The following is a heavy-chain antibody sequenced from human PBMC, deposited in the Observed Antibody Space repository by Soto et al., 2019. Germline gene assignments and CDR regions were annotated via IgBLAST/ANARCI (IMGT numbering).Heavy chain of an antibody. CDR3: ASTHQRRAAAPES. D-gene: IGHD6-13*01. J-gene: IGHJ4*02. CDR1: GFTFSSYS. Sequence: EVQLVESGGGLVKPGGSLRLSCAASGFTFSSYSMNWVRQAPGKGLEWVSSISSSSSYIYYADSVKGRFTISRDNAKNSLYLQMNSLRAEDTAVYYCASTHQRRAAAPESWGQGTLVTVSS. CDR2: ISSSSSYI. V-gene: IGHV3-21*01.